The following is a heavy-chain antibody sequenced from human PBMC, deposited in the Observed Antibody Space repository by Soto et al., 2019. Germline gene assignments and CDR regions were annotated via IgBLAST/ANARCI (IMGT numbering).Heavy chain of an antibody. Sequence: QLVQSGAEVKKAGASVKVSCKASGYTFTNYGISWVRQALGQGLEWMGWISAYNDNTNYAQKIQGRVTLTTDTSTRTAYMELRSLTSDDTAVYYCAREGYYYGSGSYSPPRYYGMDVWGQGTTVTVFS. CDR1: GYTFTNYG. CDR3: AREGYYYGSGSYSPPRYYGMDV. CDR2: ISAYNDNT. D-gene: IGHD3-10*01. J-gene: IGHJ6*02. V-gene: IGHV1-18*01.